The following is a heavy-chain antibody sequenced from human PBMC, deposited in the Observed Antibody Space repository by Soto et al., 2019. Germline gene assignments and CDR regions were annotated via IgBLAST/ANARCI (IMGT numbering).Heavy chain of an antibody. D-gene: IGHD4-17*01. Sequence: QVQLVQSGAEVQKPGSSVKVSCKASGGAFSSSPFSWVRQAPGQGLEWMGGIIPMFGTINYAQKFQDRVIITADESTTTAHMELSSLRSEDTAIYYCARVSYGDYGLDYWGQGTPVTVSS. CDR3: ARVSYGDYGLDY. V-gene: IGHV1-69*01. CDR1: GGAFSSSP. J-gene: IGHJ4*02. CDR2: IIPMFGTI.